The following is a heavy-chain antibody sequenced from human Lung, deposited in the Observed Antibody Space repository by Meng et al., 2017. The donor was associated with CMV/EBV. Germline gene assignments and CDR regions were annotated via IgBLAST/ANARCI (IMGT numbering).Heavy chain of an antibody. CDR2: IPHRGSS. D-gene: IGHD3-10*01. Sequence: SAPTLMKPSDPLSLTAAASGDPITNHNWWAWVRQPPGKGLEWIGEIPHRGSSAYNPSLKSRVSMSIDKSKNQFSLKLTSVTAADTAVYHCLRRSGGSVWGQGTLVTVSS. J-gene: IGHJ1*01. CDR1: GDPITNHNW. V-gene: IGHV4-4*02. CDR3: LRRSGGSV.